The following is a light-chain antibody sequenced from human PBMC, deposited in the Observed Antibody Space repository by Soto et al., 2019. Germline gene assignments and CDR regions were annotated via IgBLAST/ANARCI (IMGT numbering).Light chain of an antibody. CDR1: QSVSKNF. CDR2: GAS. Sequence: EIVLTQSPGTLSLSPGERATLSCRASQSVSKNFLAWYQQKPGQAPRLLISGASNRATGIPDRFSGSGSGTDFSLTINRLEPEDIAVYFCQQDGSSPPTFGGGTKVAIK. CDR3: QQDGSSPPT. J-gene: IGKJ4*01. V-gene: IGKV3-20*01.